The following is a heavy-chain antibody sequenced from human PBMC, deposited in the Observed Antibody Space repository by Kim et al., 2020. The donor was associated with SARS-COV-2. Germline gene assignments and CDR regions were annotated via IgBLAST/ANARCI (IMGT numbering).Heavy chain of an antibody. D-gene: IGHD2-15*01. CDR1: GFTFSDYY. V-gene: IGHV3-11*01. CDR2: ISSSGSTI. CDR3: ARETRTLTLDY. Sequence: GGSLRLSCAASGFTFSDYYMSWIRQAPGEGLEWVSYISSSGSTIYYADSVKGRFTISRDNAKNSLYLQMNSLRAEDTAVYYCARETRTLTLDYWGQGTLVTVSS. J-gene: IGHJ4*02.